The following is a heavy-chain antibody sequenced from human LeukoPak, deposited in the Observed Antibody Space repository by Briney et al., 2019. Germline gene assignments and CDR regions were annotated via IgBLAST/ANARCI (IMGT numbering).Heavy chain of an antibody. D-gene: IGHD3-22*01. CDR2: INHSGST. Sequence: SETLSLTCAVYGGSFSGYYWSWIRQPPGKGLEWIGEINHSGSTNYNPSLKSRVTISVDTSKNQFSLKLKSVTAADTAVYYCAGQFDSSGSYFYWGQGTLVTVSS. J-gene: IGHJ4*02. CDR1: GGSFSGYY. V-gene: IGHV4-34*01. CDR3: AGQFDSSGSYFY.